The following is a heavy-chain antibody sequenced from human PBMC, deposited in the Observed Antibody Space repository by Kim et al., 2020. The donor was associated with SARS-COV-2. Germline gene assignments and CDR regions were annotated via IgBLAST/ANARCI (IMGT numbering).Heavy chain of an antibody. D-gene: IGHD6-19*01. CDR3: ARHPPRGIAVAGTRDY. CDR1: GGSISSSSYY. Sequence: SETLSLTCTVSGGSISSSSYYWGWIRQPPGKGLEWIGSIYYSGSTYYNPSLKSRVTISVDTSKNQFSLKLSSVTAADTAVYYCARHPPRGIAVAGTRDYWGQGTLVTVSS. V-gene: IGHV4-39*01. J-gene: IGHJ4*02. CDR2: IYYSGST.